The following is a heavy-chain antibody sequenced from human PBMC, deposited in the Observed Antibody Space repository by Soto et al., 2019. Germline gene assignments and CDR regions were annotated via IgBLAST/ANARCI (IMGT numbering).Heavy chain of an antibody. Sequence: QVQLQQWGAGLLKPSETLSLTCAVYGGSFSGYYWSWIRQPPRKGLEWIGEINHSGSTNYNPSLKSRFTISVDTPKNQFSVKLSSVTAADTAVYYCAREGRYYYYMDVWGKGTTVTVSS. CDR2: INHSGST. V-gene: IGHV4-34*01. CDR3: AREGRYYYYMDV. CDR1: GGSFSGYY. J-gene: IGHJ6*03.